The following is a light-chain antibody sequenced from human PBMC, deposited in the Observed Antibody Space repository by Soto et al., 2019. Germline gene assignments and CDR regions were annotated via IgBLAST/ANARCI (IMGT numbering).Light chain of an antibody. J-gene: IGKJ3*01. CDR3: QQYVTSPFT. Sequence: EIVMTQSSATLSVSPGERASLSCRADQSVNSVYLAWYQHKPGQAPRLLIYGASDRATGIPDRFSGSGSGTDFTLTISRLEPEDFAVYYCQQYVTSPFTFGPGTKVDI. V-gene: IGKV3-20*01. CDR1: QSVNSVY. CDR2: GAS.